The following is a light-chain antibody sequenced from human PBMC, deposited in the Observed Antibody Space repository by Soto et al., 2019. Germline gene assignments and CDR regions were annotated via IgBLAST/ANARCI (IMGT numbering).Light chain of an antibody. J-gene: IGLJ2*01. CDR1: SSDVGGNNY. Sequence: QSVLTQPPSASGSPGQSVAISCTGTSSDVGGNNYVSWYQQHPGKAPKLMVYEVTKRPSGVPDRFSGSKSGNTASLTVSGLQAEDDADYYCSSYAGSNNVIFGGGTKLTVL. CDR2: EVT. CDR3: SSYAGSNNVI. V-gene: IGLV2-8*01.